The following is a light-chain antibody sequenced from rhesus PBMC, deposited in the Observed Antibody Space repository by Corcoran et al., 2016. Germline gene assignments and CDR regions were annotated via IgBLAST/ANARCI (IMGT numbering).Light chain of an antibody. CDR2: YAS. CDR1: QSVGSN. J-gene: IGKJ2*01. CDR3: PKYNAWPYS. Sequence: EIVMTQSPATLSLSPGERATLSCRASQSVGSNLAWYQLKHGPAPRLVAYYASSRATGIPYRFSGSGSGTEVTPTISMLDPEDVVVYYCPKYNAWPYSFGQGPKVEIK. V-gene: IGKV3-24*04.